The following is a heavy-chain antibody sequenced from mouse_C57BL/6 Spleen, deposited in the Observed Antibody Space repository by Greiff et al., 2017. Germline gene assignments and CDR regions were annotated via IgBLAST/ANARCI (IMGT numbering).Heavy chain of an antibody. D-gene: IGHD2-12*01. Sequence: EVQLQESGPGLVKPSQSLSLTCSVTGYSITSGYYWNWIRQFPGNKLEWMGYISYDGSNNYNPSLKNRISITRDSSKNQFYLNLNSVTTEDTATYYCAIRFYFDYWGQGTTLTVAS. J-gene: IGHJ2*01. CDR3: AIRFYFDY. CDR1: GYSITSGYY. V-gene: IGHV3-6*01. CDR2: ISYDGSN.